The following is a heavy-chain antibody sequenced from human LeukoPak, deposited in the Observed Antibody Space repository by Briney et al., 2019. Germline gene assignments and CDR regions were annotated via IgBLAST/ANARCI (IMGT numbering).Heavy chain of an antibody. V-gene: IGHV1-2*02. CDR2: INPNSGGT. D-gene: IGHD6-19*01. CDR3: ARDHGEWLDNWFDP. J-gene: IGHJ5*02. Sequence: GASVKVSCKASGYTFTGYYMHWVRQAPGQGLEWMGWINPNSGGTNYAQKFQGRVTMTRDTSISTAYMEPSRLRSDDTAVYYCARDHGEWLDNWFDPWGQGTLVTVSS. CDR1: GYTFTGYY.